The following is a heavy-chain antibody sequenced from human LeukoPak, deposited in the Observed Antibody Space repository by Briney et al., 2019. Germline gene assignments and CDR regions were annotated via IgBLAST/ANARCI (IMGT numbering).Heavy chain of an antibody. CDR2: ISGSGSST. Sequence: GGSLRLSCAASGFTFSSYAMSWVRQAPGKGLEWVSAISGSGSSTYYADSVKGRFTISRDNSKNTLFLQMNSLRAEDTAVYYCAKGTAAPVYNWFDPWGQGPLVTVSS. CDR3: AKGTAAPVYNWFDP. CDR1: GFTFSSYA. V-gene: IGHV3-23*01. D-gene: IGHD6-13*01. J-gene: IGHJ5*02.